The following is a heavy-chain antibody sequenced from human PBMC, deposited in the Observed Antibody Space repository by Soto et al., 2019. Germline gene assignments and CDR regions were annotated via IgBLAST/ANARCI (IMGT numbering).Heavy chain of an antibody. CDR1: GGSISSYY. D-gene: IGHD2-2*01. CDR3: ARDSARYCSSTSCYEGYDY. CDR2: IYYSGST. J-gene: IGHJ4*02. Sequence: SETLSLTCTVSGGSISSYYWSWIRQPPGKGLEWIGYIYYSGSTNYNPSLKSRVTISVDTSKNQFSLKLSSVTAADTAVYYCARDSARYCSSTSCYEGYDYWGQGTLVTVSS. V-gene: IGHV4-59*01.